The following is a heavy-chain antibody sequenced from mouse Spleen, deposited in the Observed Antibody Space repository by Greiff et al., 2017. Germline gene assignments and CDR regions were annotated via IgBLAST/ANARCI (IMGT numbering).Heavy chain of an antibody. J-gene: IGHJ2*01. CDR2: IDPETGGT. V-gene: IGHV1-15*01. Sequence: VQLQQSGAELVRPGASVTLSCKASGYTFTDYEMHWVKQTPVHGLEWIGAIDPETGGTAYNQKFKGKAILTADKSSSTAYMELRSLTSEDSAVYYCTREDSHFDYWGQGTTLTVSS. CDR1: GYTFTDYE. CDR3: TREDSHFDY.